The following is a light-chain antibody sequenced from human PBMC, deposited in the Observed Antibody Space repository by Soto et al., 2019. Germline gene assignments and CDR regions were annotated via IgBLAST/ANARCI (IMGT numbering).Light chain of an antibody. Sequence: EIVMTQSPATLSVSPGERATLSCRASQSVSSNLAWYQQKPGQAPRLLIYGASTRATGIPARFSGSGSGTEFTLTISSLQSEDFAVYYCQQYNSWPRTFGQVSKVDIK. CDR1: QSVSSN. J-gene: IGKJ1*01. CDR3: QQYNSWPRT. V-gene: IGKV3-15*01. CDR2: GAS.